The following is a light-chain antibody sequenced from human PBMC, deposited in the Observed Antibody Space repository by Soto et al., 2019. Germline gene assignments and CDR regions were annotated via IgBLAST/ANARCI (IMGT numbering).Light chain of an antibody. J-gene: IGLJ1*01. Sequence: QSVLTQPPSVSGAPGQRVTISCTGSSSNIGAGYDVHWYQQLPGTAPKLLIYGNSNRPSGVPDRFSGSKSGTSASLAITGRQAEDEADYYCQSYDSSLSGYGFGTGTQLTVL. CDR2: GNS. CDR3: QSYDSSLSGYG. V-gene: IGLV1-40*01. CDR1: SSNIGAGYD.